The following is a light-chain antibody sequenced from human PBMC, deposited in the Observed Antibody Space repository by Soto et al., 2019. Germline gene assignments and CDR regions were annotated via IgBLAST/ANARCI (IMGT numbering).Light chain of an antibody. CDR1: QSISYN. J-gene: IGKJ2*01. CDR2: GAS. CDR3: QQYNNWPPYT. V-gene: IGKV3-15*01. Sequence: EIVMTQSPATLSVSPGERATLSCRASQSISYNLAWYQQKPGQAPRLLIYGASTRATGIPARFSGSGSGTEFTLTISNLQSEDFAVYYCQQYNNWPPYTFGQGTKLEIK.